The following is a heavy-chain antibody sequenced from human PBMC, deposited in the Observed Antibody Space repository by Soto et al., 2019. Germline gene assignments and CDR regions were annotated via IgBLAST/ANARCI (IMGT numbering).Heavy chain of an antibody. CDR3: ARDDVLCDGGRCYGVPLDV. CDR1: GFTVSSKY. J-gene: IGHJ6*02. CDR2: IQSGGPT. Sequence: EVHLVESGGGLVQPGGSLRLSCAASGFTVSSKYMSWVRQAPGKGLEWVSLIQSGGPTYYADSVKGRFTISRDTSENTLHLQMDSVRAEDTDVYYCARDDVLCDGGRCYGVPLDVWGQGTTVTVSS. D-gene: IGHD2-15*01. V-gene: IGHV3-66*01.